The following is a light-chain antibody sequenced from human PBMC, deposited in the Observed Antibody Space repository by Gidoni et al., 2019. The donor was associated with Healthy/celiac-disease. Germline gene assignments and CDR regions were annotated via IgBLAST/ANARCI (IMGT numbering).Light chain of an antibody. CDR2: GAS. J-gene: IGKJ3*01. CDR3: QQYGSSPLT. CDR1: QSVSSSY. Sequence: ENVLTQYQGTQSLSPGERATLSCRASQSVSSSYLAWYQQKPGQAPRLLSYGASSRATGIPDRFCGSVSGTVFTLTISRLEPEDFAVYYCQQYGSSPLTFGPGTKVDIK. V-gene: IGKV3-20*01.